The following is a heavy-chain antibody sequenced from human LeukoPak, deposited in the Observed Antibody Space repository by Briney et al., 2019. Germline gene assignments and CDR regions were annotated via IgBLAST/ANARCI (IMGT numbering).Heavy chain of an antibody. CDR3: ASLQLWFQPTRYYMDV. D-gene: IGHD5-18*01. CDR1: GFTFSSYS. V-gene: IGHV3-21*01. Sequence: GGSLRLSCAASGFTFSSYSMNWVRQAPGKGREWVSSISSSTSYIYYADSVKGRFTISRDNAKNSLYLQMNSLRAEDTAVYYCASLQLWFQPTRYYMDVWGKGTTATVSS. J-gene: IGHJ6*03. CDR2: ISSSTSYI.